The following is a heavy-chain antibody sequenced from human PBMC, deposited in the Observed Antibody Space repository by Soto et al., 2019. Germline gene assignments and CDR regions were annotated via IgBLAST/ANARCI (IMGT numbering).Heavy chain of an antibody. CDR2: ISGSGGST. Sequence: PGGSLRLSCAASGFTFSSYAMSWVRQAPGKGLEWVSVISGSGGSTYYADSVKGRFTISRDNSKNTLYLQMNSLRAEDTAVYYCAKDREKVEGINDYWGQGTLVTVSS. CDR1: GFTFSSYA. J-gene: IGHJ4*02. D-gene: IGHD1-26*01. V-gene: IGHV3-23*01. CDR3: AKDREKVEGINDY.